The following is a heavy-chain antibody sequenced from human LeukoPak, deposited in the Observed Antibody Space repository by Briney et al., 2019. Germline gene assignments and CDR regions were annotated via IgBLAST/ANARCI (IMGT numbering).Heavy chain of an antibody. CDR1: GFTFSSYA. V-gene: IGHV3-7*01. J-gene: IGHJ6*03. CDR3: ARAQTLRFLEWLLFDYYMDV. D-gene: IGHD3-3*01. CDR2: IKQDGSEK. Sequence: PGGSLRLSCAASGFTFSSYAMSWVRQAPGKGLEWVANIKQDGSEKYYVDSVKGRFTISRDNAKNSLYLQMNSLRAEDTAVYYCARAQTLRFLEWLLFDYYMDVWGKGTTVTVSS.